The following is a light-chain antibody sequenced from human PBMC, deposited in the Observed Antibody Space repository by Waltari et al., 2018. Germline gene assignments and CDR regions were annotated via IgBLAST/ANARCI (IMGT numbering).Light chain of an antibody. CDR2: QDD. Sequence: SFELAQPPSVSVSPGQTATIPCSGYPLGTNYISWYQQRPGQSPTLLIFQDDIRPSGIPERFSGSNSLSPATLTVSGAQSVDEAVYYCQAWDSHNVVFGGGTKLTVL. CDR3: QAWDSHNVV. CDR1: PLGTNY. V-gene: IGLV3-1*01. J-gene: IGLJ2*01.